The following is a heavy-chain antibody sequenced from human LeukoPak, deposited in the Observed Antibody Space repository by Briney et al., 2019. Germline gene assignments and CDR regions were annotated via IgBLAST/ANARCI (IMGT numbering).Heavy chain of an antibody. CDR2: IIPIFGTA. CDR1: GYTFTSYA. V-gene: IGHV1-69*06. CDR3: ARDFPTYYDSSGYYFGWFDP. J-gene: IGHJ5*02. D-gene: IGHD3-22*01. Sequence: SVKVSCKASGYTFTSYAISWVRQAPGQGLEWMGGIIPIFGTANYAQKFQGRVTITADKSTSTAYMELSSLRSEDTAVYYCARDFPTYYDSSGYYFGWFDPWGQGTLVTVSS.